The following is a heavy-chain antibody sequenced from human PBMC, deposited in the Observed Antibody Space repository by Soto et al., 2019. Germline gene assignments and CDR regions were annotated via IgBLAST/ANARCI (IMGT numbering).Heavy chain of an antibody. J-gene: IGHJ4*02. V-gene: IGHV1-24*01. CDR1: GYTLTELS. CDR2: INPSDGNR. CDR3: ARGQFNILTGYYIDY. Sequence: ASVKVSCKVSGYTLTELSMHWVRQAHGKGLEWMGWINPSDGNRNFAQKFEDRVTMTTATSTNTVFLELRSLKSDDTAVYYCARGQFNILTGYYIDYWGQGTLVTVSS. D-gene: IGHD3-9*01.